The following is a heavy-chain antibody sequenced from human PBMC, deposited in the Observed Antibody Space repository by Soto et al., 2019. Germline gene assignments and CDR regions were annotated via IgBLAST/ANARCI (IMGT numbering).Heavy chain of an antibody. CDR3: AXGGYYSDNGRYYNSFGY. CDR1: GLIFGNYA. CDR2: ISAGGTNT. D-gene: IGHD3-22*01. J-gene: IGHJ4*02. V-gene: IGHV3-23*01. Sequence: GGSLRLSCAASGLIFGNYAMSWVRQAPGKGLEWVSGISAGGTNTYYTDSVKGRFTISRDNSKNTLVLQMNSLRADDTAVYYCAXGGYYSDNGRYYNSFGYWGQGTLVTVSS.